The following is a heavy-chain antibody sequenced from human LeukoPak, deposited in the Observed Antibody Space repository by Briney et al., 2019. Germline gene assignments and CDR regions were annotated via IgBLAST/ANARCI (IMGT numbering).Heavy chain of an antibody. J-gene: IGHJ4*02. V-gene: IGHV3-9*01. D-gene: IGHD6-19*01. Sequence: PGGSLRLSCAASGFTFSSYWMHWVRQAPGKGLEWVSGISWNSGSIGYADSVKGRFTISRDNAKSSLYLQMNSLRAEDTALYYCAKGPGSSGWYYFDYWGQGTLVTVSS. CDR2: ISWNSGSI. CDR1: GFTFSSYW. CDR3: AKGPGSSGWYYFDY.